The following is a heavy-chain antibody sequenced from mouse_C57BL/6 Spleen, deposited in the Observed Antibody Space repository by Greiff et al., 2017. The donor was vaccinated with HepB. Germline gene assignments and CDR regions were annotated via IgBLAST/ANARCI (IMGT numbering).Heavy chain of an antibody. J-gene: IGHJ3*01. CDR3: ARGGYDYDVELAY. CDR2: ISSGSSTI. D-gene: IGHD2-4*01. CDR1: GFTFSDYG. Sequence: EVNLVESGGGLVKPGGSLKLSCAASGFTFSDYGMHWVRQAPEKGLEWVAYISSGSSTIYYADTVKGRFTISRDNAKNTLFLQMTSLRSEDTAMYYCARGGYDYDVELAYWGQGTLVTVSA. V-gene: IGHV5-17*01.